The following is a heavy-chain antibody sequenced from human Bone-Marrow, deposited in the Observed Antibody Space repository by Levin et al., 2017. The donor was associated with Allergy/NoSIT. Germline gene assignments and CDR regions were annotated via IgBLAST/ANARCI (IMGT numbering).Heavy chain of an antibody. J-gene: IGHJ4*02. CDR1: GFTFSSYA. D-gene: IGHD6-25*01. V-gene: IGHV3-23*01. Sequence: PGGSLRLSCAASGFTFSSYAMSWVRQAPGKGLEWVSSISSSGDSTYYGDSVKGRFTISRDNSKNTLYLQMNSLRGEDTALYYCAKTAAFDYWGQGTRVTVSS. CDR3: AKTAAFDY. CDR2: ISSSGDST.